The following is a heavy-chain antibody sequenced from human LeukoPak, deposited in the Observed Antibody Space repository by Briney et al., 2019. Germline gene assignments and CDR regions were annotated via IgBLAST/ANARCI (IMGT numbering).Heavy chain of an antibody. CDR3: ARGRSVDTAMDIEFKYYYYGMDV. J-gene: IGHJ6*04. V-gene: IGHV1-69*01. CDR1: GGTFSSYA. Sequence: SVKVACKASGGTFSSYAISWVRQAPGQGLEWMGGIIPIFGTANYAQKFQGRVTITADESTSTAYMELSSLRSEDTAVYYCARGRSVDTAMDIEFKYYYYGMDVWGKGTTVTVSS. D-gene: IGHD5-18*01. CDR2: IIPIFGTA.